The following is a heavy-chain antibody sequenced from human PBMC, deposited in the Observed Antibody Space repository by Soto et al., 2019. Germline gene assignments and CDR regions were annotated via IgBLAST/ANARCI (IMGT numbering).Heavy chain of an antibody. D-gene: IGHD5-18*01. Sequence: GASVKVSCKASGYTFTGYYMHWVRQAPGQGLEWMGWINPNSGGTNYAQKFQGRVTMTRDTSISTAYMELSRLRSDDTAVYYCARAGLQLWLLGAYWFDPWGQGTLVTVSS. CDR3: ARAGLQLWLLGAYWFDP. J-gene: IGHJ5*02. CDR1: GYTFTGYY. V-gene: IGHV1-2*02. CDR2: INPNSGGT.